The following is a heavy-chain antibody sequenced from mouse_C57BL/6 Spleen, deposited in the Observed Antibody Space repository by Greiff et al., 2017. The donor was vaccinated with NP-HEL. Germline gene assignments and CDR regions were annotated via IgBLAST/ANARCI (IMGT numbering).Heavy chain of an antibody. CDR2: INPGSGGT. Sequence: VHLLQSGAELVRPGTSVKVSCKASGYAFTNYLIEWVKQRPGQGLEWIGVINPGSGGTNYNEKFKGKATLTADKSSSTAYMQLSSLTSEDSAVYFCASLYYDCGYYDMDYWGKGTSVTVSS. V-gene: IGHV1-54*01. D-gene: IGHD2-4*01. CDR1: GYAFTNYL. J-gene: IGHJ4*01. CDR3: ASLYYDCGYYDMDY.